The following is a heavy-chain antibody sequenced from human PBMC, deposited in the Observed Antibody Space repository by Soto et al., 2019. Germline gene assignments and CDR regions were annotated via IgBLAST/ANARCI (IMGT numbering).Heavy chain of an antibody. D-gene: IGHD6-13*01. V-gene: IGHV1-3*01. J-gene: IGHJ6*04. Sequence: ASVKVSCKASGYTFTSSGISWVRQAPGQRLEWMGWINAGNGNTKYSQKFQGRVTITRDTSASTAYMELSSLRSEDTAVYYCASSNIVAAPYGMDVGGKGTMVTVSS. CDR3: ASSNIVAAPYGMDV. CDR1: GYTFTSSG. CDR2: INAGNGNT.